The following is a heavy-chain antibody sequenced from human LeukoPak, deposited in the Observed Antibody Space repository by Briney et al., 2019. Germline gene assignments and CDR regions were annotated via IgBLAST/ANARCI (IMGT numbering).Heavy chain of an antibody. CDR3: ARDPRPSYDSSDYYYPGDY. J-gene: IGHJ4*02. D-gene: IGHD3-22*01. CDR1: GYTFTSYY. V-gene: IGHV1-46*01. CDR2: INPSGGST. Sequence: GASVKVSCKASGYTFTSYYMHWVRQAPGQGLEWMAIINPSGGSTRYEQKFQGRVTMTRDTSTSTVYMELSSLRSEDTAVYYCARDPRPSYDSSDYYYPGDYWGQGTLVTVSS.